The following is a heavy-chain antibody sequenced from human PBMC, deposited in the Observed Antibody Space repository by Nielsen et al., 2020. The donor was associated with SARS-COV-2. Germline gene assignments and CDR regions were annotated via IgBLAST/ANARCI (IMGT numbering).Heavy chain of an antibody. J-gene: IGHJ6*02. CDR3: ARYYVSGMYGMDV. D-gene: IGHD3-10*01. Sequence: SETLSLTCTVSGDSISSGDYYWSWISQPPGKGLEWITYIYHSGSTYYNPSLKSRVSISVDTSKNQFSLNLSSVTAADTAMYYCARYYVSGMYGMDVWGPGTTVTVSS. V-gene: IGHV4-30-4*01. CDR2: IYHSGST. CDR1: GDSISSGDYY.